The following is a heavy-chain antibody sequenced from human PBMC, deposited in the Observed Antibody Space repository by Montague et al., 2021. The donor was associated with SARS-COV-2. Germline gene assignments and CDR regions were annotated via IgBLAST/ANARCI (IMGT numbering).Heavy chain of an antibody. Sequence: SETLSLTCTVSGGSISSSSYYWGWLRQPPGKGLEWIGSIYYSGSTYYNPSLKSRVTISVDTSKNQFSLKLSSVTAADTAVYYCARGPLHGVAADTPFDLWGQGTLVPVSS. V-gene: IGHV4-39*07. J-gene: IGHJ4*02. CDR2: IYYSGST. CDR1: GGSISSSSYY. D-gene: IGHD2-15*01. CDR3: ARGPLHGVAADTPFDL.